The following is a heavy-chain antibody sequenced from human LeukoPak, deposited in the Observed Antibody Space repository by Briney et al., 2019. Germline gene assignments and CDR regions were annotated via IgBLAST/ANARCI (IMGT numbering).Heavy chain of an antibody. V-gene: IGHV3-74*01. CDR2: INRDGGST. D-gene: IGHD2-2*01. CDR3: AREDAHCSSTSCPEGGFDY. J-gene: IGHJ4*02. CDR1: GFTFSNFW. Sequence: QPGGSLRLSCAASGFTFSNFWMHWVRQAPGKGLVWVSHINRDGGSTSYADSVKGRFTISRDNAKNTLYLQMNSLRAEDTAVYYCAREDAHCSSTSCPEGGFDYWGQGTLVTVSS.